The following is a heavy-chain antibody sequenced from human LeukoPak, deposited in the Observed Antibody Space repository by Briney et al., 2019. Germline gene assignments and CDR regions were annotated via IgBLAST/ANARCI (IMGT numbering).Heavy chain of an antibody. D-gene: IGHD6-13*01. CDR2: ISSSGSTI. CDR3: ARDPSSSSWDDAFDI. J-gene: IGHJ3*02. Sequence: GALRLSCAASGFTFSDYYMSWIRQAPGKGLEWVSYISSSGSTIYYADSVKGRFTISRDKAKNSLYLQMNSLRAEDTAVYYCARDPSSSSWDDAFDIWGQGTMVTVSS. CDR1: GFTFSDYY. V-gene: IGHV3-11*01.